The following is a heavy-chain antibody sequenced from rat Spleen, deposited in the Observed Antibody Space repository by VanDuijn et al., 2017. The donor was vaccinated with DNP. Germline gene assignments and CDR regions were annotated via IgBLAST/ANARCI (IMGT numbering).Heavy chain of an antibody. V-gene: IGHV2-72*01. CDR1: GFSLSSYH. J-gene: IGHJ2*01. CDR2: IWAAGGT. CDR3: TRHEYYFDY. Sequence: VQLKESGPGLVQPSQTLSLTCTVSGFSLSSYHVSWVRQPPGKSLVWMGSIWAAGGTNYNSAVQSRLSISRDTSKSQVFLEMHSLQPEDTGTYYCTRHEYYFDYWGQGVMVTVSS.